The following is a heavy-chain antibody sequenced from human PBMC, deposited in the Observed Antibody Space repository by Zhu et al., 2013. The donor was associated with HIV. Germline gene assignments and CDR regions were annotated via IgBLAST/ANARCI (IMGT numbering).Heavy chain of an antibody. CDR2: INAGNGNT. D-gene: IGHD3-10*01. CDR3: ARGGADYYGSGSYNWFDP. CDR1: GYTFTSYA. V-gene: IGHV1-3*01. J-gene: IGHJ5*02. Sequence: QVQLVQSGAEVKKPGASVKVSCKASGYTFTSYAMHWVRQAPGQRLEWMGWINAGNGNTKYSQKFQGRVTITRDTSASTAYMELSSLRSEDTAVYYCARGGADYYGSGSYNWFDPWGQGTLVTVSS.